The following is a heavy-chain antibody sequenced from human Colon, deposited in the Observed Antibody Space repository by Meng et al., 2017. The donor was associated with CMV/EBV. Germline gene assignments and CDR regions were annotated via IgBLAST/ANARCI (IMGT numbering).Heavy chain of an antibody. CDR1: GFSVSSNY. Sequence: GESLKISCAASGFSVSSNYLSWVRQAPGKGLEWVSVIYSGGSTYYADSVKGRFTISRDNSNNTLYLQMNSLRTEDTAVYYCARVSRQWFGESNNFDSWGQGILVTVSS. D-gene: IGHD3-10*01. J-gene: IGHJ5*01. V-gene: IGHV3-53*01. CDR2: IYSGGST. CDR3: ARVSRQWFGESNNFDS.